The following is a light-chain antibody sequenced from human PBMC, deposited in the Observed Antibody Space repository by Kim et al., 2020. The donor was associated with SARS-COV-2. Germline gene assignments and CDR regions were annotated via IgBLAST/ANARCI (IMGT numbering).Light chain of an antibody. CDR2: DAS. V-gene: IGKV3-15*01. Sequence: VSPGERATLSCRASQSISGNLAWYQQKPGQAPRLLIYDASTGATDIPARFSGSGCGTEFTLTISRLQSEDFAVYYCQQYDNWPLTFGQGTKVEIK. CDR1: QSISGN. J-gene: IGKJ1*01. CDR3: QQYDNWPLT.